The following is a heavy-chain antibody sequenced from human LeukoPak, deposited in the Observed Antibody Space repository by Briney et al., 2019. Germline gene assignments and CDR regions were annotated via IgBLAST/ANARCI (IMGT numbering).Heavy chain of an antibody. CDR1: GYTLTNHY. CDR3: ARGAWGSVVVTGSYYFDY. Sequence: ASVKVSCKASGYTLTNHYIHWVRQAPGQGLEWMGIMNPSGGSTSYAQKFQGRVTMTRDTSTSTVYMELSSLRSDDKAVNGCARGAWGSVVVTGSYYFDYWGQGTLVTVSS. V-gene: IGHV1-46*01. CDR2: MNPSGGST. D-gene: IGHD2-21*02. J-gene: IGHJ4*02.